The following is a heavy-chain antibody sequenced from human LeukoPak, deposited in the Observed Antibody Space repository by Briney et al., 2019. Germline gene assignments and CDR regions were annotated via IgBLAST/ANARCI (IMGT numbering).Heavy chain of an antibody. CDR3: ARTGAAGESSGFYLRLFDY. CDR2: INHSGST. V-gene: IGHV4-34*01. CDR1: GGSFSGYY. D-gene: IGHD3-22*01. Sequence: PSETLSLTCAVYGGSFSGYYWSWIRQPPGKGLEWIGEINHSGSTNYNPSLKSRVTISVDTSKNQFSLKLSSVTAADTAVYYCARTGAAGESSGFYLRLFDYWGQGTLVTVSS. J-gene: IGHJ4*02.